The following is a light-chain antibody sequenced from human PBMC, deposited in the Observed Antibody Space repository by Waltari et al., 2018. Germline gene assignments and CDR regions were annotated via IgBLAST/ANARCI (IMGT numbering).Light chain of an antibody. V-gene: IGLV2-14*01. CDR1: SSDVGGYTL. Sequence: QSALTQPASVSGSPGQSITISCTGTSSDVGGYTLVSWHQQHPGKAPKLLIYEVSNRPSVVSNRVSGSKSGNTASLTISGLQAEDEADYYCTSYITTRGDWVFGGGTKLTVL. CDR3: TSYITTRGDWV. J-gene: IGLJ3*02. CDR2: EVS.